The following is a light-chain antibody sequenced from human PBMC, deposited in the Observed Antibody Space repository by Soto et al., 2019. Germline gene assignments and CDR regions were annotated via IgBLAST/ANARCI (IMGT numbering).Light chain of an antibody. CDR3: QQRSNWPRGIT. CDR2: GAS. V-gene: IGKV3-11*01. Sequence: TQSPVTLPVSRVEGASVGFMGSQSLSNSELAWYQQIPGQAPRLLIYGASTRGTGIPARFSGSGSGTDFTLTISSLEPEACAVYYCQQRSNWPRGITFGQGTRLEIK. CDR1: QSLSNSE. J-gene: IGKJ5*01.